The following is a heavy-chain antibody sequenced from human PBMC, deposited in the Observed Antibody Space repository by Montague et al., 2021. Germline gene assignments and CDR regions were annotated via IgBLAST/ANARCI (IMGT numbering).Heavy chain of an antibody. CDR3: VRDGDGFNFDY. D-gene: IGHD5-24*01. V-gene: IGHV3-74*01. CDR1: GFTFSNFW. J-gene: IGHJ4*01. Sequence: SLRLSCAASGFTFSNFWMHWVRQAPGKGLVWVSRIVGDGHYKNYADSVQGRFTISRDNAENTLYLQMDGLRVGDTAVYYCVRDGDGFNFDYWGHGTPVTVSS. CDR2: IVGDGHYK.